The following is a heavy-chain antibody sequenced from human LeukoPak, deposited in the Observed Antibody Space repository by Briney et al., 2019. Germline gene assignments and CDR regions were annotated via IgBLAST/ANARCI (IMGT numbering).Heavy chain of an antibody. CDR3: ARDHSSSWGTDYYGMDV. D-gene: IGHD6-13*01. V-gene: IGHV1-69*13. Sequence: SVKVSCKASGGTFSSYAISWVRQAPGQGLERMGGIIPIFGTANYAQKFQGRVTITADESTSTAYMELSSLRSEDTAVYYCARDHSSSWGTDYYGMDVWGQGTTVTVSS. CDR2: IIPIFGTA. CDR1: GGTFSSYA. J-gene: IGHJ6*02.